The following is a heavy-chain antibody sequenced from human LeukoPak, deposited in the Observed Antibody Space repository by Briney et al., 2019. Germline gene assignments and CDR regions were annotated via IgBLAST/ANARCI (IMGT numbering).Heavy chain of an antibody. D-gene: IGHD6-19*01. CDR2: IKQDGSDK. CDR1: GFTFSRYW. V-gene: IGHV3-7*04. J-gene: IGHJ4*02. Sequence: PGGSLRLSCAASGFTFSRYWMHWIRQAPGKGLEWVANIKQDGSDKYYVDSVKGRFTISRDNAKNSLYLQMNSLRAEDAALYYCGRAGSGLDYWGQGTLVTVSS. CDR3: GRAGSGLDY.